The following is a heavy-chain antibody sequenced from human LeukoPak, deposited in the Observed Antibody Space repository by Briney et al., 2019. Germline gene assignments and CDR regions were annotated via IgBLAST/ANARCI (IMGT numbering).Heavy chain of an antibody. D-gene: IGHD3-10*01. CDR1: GGSFSGYY. Sequence: SETLSLTSAVYGGSFSGYYWSWIRQPPGKGLEWIGEINHSGSTNYNPSLKSRVTISVDTSKNQFSLKLNSVTDADTAVYYCARGQARTMVRGVIKMDWYFDLWGRGALVTVSS. V-gene: IGHV4-34*01. J-gene: IGHJ2*01. CDR2: INHSGST. CDR3: ARGQARTMVRGVIKMDWYFDL.